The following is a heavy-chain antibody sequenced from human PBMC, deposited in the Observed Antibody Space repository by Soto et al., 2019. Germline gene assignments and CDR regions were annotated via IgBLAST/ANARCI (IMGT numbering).Heavy chain of an antibody. CDR1: GFTVSSNY. CDR3: AKGSGSYYCFDY. Sequence: GGSLRLSCAASGFTVSSNYMSWVRQAPGKGLEWVSVIYSGGSTYYADSVKGRFTISRDNSKNTLYLQMNSLSAEDTAVYDCAKGSGSYYCFDYWGQGPLVTVSS. V-gene: IGHV3-53*01. CDR2: IYSGGST. J-gene: IGHJ4*02. D-gene: IGHD1-26*01.